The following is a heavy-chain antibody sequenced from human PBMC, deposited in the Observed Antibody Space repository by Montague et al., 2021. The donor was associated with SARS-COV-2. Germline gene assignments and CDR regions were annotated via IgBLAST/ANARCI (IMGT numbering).Heavy chain of an antibody. V-gene: IGHV3-73*01. CDR1: GLIFSGSA. J-gene: IGHJ4*02. Sequence: SLRLSCAASGLIFSGSAMHWVRQASGKGLEWVSRIRSRPNSYATTYAASVMGRFTISRDDSKNMAYLQMNSLKIEDTAVYYCTDGGYTYGFNWGQGTLVTVSS. CDR3: TDGGYTYGFN. D-gene: IGHD5-18*01. CDR2: IRSRPNSYAT.